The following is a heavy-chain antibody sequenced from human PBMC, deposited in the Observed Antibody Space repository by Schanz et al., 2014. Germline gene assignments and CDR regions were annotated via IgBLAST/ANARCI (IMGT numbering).Heavy chain of an antibody. J-gene: IGHJ5*01. D-gene: IGHD4-17*01. Sequence: QVQLQQWGAGLLKPSETLSLTCAVDGGSFSGYYWSWIRQSPDKGLEWIGEINHSANTTYNPSLKSRVTISVDRSKNQFSLILNSVTAADTAVYYCARSPGDFPGWFDSWGQGTLVTVSS. CDR3: ARSPGDFPGWFDS. CDR2: INHSANT. V-gene: IGHV4-34*01. CDR1: GGSFSGYY.